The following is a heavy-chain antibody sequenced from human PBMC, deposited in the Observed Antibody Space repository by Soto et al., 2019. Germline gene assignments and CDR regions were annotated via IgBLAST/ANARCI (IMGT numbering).Heavy chain of an antibody. CDR1: GGSISSGGYY. CDR2: IYYSGST. D-gene: IGHD3-22*01. Sequence: PSETLSLTCTVSGGSISSGGYYWSWIRQHPGKGLEWIGYIYYSGSTYYNPSLKSRVTISVDTSKNQFSLKLSSVTAADTAVYYCATQWLSPINWFDPWGQGTLVTVSS. J-gene: IGHJ5*02. V-gene: IGHV4-31*03. CDR3: ATQWLSPINWFDP.